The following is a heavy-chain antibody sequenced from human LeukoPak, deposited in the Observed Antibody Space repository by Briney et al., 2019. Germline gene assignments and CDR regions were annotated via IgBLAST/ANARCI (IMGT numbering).Heavy chain of an antibody. Sequence: PGGSLRLSCAASGFSFASYGMNWVRQAPGKGLEWVSHITSDGHVETYVDSVRGRFTMSRDNAKDLLFLQMNGLTAEDTAVYYCARDTLNGPFVISLDYWGQGALVTVSS. CDR1: GFSFASYG. CDR2: ITSDGHVE. CDR3: ARDTLNGPFVISLDY. V-gene: IGHV3-48*03. D-gene: IGHD3-9*01. J-gene: IGHJ4*02.